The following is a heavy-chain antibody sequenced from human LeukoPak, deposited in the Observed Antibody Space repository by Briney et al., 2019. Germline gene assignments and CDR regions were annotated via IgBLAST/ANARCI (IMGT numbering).Heavy chain of an antibody. J-gene: IGHJ6*03. Sequence: GASVKVSCKASGGTFSSYAISWVRQAPGQGLEWMGGIIPIFGTANYAQKFQGRVTVTADESTSTAYMELSSLRSEDTAVYYCARDSGYDSDYYYMDVWGKGTTVTISS. D-gene: IGHD5-12*01. CDR1: GGTFSSYA. CDR3: ARDSGYDSDYYYMDV. CDR2: IIPIFGTA. V-gene: IGHV1-69*13.